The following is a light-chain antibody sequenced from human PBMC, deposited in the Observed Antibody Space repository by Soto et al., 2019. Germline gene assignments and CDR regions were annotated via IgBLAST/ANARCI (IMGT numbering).Light chain of an antibody. V-gene: IGKV1-5*01. CDR1: QSVRSW. CDR2: DVS. Sequence: DIQMTQSPSTLSASVGDRVTITCRASQSVRSWLAWYQQKPGKAPKLLIYDVSGLESGAPSRFSGSGSGTEFTLTISGLQPDDFATYYCQQYYTYITFGGGTKVEIK. CDR3: QQYYTYIT. J-gene: IGKJ4*01.